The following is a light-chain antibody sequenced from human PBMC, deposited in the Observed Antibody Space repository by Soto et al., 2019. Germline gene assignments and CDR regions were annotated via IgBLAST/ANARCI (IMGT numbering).Light chain of an antibody. V-gene: IGLV2-8*01. J-gene: IGLJ1*01. CDR2: EVS. CDR1: RSDVGSYNY. CDR3: SSYAGSNKSV. Sequence: QSVLTQPRSASGSPGQSVTIYCTGTRSDVGSYNYVSWYQQHPGKAPLLMIYEVSKRPSGVPDRVSGSKSGNTASLTVSGLQPEDEADYYCSSYAGSNKSVFGTGTKVTVL.